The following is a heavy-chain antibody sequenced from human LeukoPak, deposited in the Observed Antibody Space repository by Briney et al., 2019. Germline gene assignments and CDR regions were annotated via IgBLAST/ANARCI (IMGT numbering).Heavy chain of an antibody. V-gene: IGHV3-9*01. CDR2: ISWNSGSI. CDR1: GFTFDDYA. D-gene: IGHD2-15*01. Sequence: GRSLRLSCAASGFTFDDYAMHWVRQAPGKSLEWVSGISWNSGSIGYADSVKGRFTISRDNAKNSLYLQMNSLRAEDTALYYCAEAAAENIVVVVAAIHLPLHFDYWGQGTLVTVSS. CDR3: AEAAAENIVVVVAAIHLPLHFDY. J-gene: IGHJ4*02.